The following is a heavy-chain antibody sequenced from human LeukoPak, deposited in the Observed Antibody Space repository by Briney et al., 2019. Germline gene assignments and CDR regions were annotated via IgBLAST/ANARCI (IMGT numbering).Heavy chain of an antibody. CDR1: GFTFSSYS. V-gene: IGHV3-48*01. CDR2: ISSSSSTR. D-gene: IGHD3-10*01. CDR3: ARAGFTFSDYYGSFFDY. Sequence: GGSLRLSCAASGFTFSSYSMNWVRQAPGKGLEWVSHISSSSSTRYYADSVKGRFTLSRDNAKNSLYLQMNSLRAEDTAVYYCARAGFTFSDYYGSFFDYWGQGTLVTVSS. J-gene: IGHJ4*02.